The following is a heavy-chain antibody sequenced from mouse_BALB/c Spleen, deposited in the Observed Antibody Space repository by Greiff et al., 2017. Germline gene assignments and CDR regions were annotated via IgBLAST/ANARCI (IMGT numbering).Heavy chain of an antibody. J-gene: IGHJ3*01. D-gene: IGHD2-1*01. V-gene: IGHV5-4*02. Sequence: EVKLVESGGGLVKPGGSLKLSCAASGFTFSDYYMYWVRQSPEQRLEWVATISDGGSYTYYPDSVKGRFTISRDNAKNNLYLQMSSLKSEDTAMYYCARERSYGNYPLFAYWGQGTLVTVSA. CDR3: ARERSYGNYPLFAY. CDR2: ISDGGSYT. CDR1: GFTFSDYY.